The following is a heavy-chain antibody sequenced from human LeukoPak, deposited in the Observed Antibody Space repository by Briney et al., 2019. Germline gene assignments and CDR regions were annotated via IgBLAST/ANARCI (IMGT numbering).Heavy chain of an antibody. CDR1: GSTSSTYH. Sequence: GASLRLSCSVSGSTSSTYHMGWVRQAPGKGLEWVSIISDQEYYADSVKGRSAISRDSSKNTLYLQMYSLTAEDTAIYYCAETLGPGRHYFISWGQGTLVTVSS. J-gene: IGHJ4*02. CDR2: ISDQE. CDR3: AETLGPGRHYFIS. V-gene: IGHV3-23*01. D-gene: IGHD3-16*01.